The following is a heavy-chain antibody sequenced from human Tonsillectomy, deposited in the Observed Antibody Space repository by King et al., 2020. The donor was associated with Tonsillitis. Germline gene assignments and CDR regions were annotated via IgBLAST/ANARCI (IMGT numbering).Heavy chain of an antibody. J-gene: IGHJ4*02. D-gene: IGHD2-8*01. Sequence: VQLVESGGGLVQPGGSLRLSCAASGFTFSSYSMNWVRQAPGKGLEWVSYISSSSGTIYYADSVKGRFTISRDNAKNSLFLQMNSLRAEDTAVYYCARDLMVYALRPSGADFWGQGTLVTVSS. CDR1: GFTFSSYS. V-gene: IGHV3-48*01. CDR3: ARDLMVYALRPSGADF. CDR2: ISSSSGTI.